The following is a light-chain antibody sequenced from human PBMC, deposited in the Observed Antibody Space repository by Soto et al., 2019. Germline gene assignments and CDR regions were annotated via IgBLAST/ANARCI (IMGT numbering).Light chain of an antibody. Sequence: DIRLPRSATSLSASVGGRVAITCRASQTIDVYLNWYVQKPGRAPQLLIYAASSLQSGVPSRFSGSGSGTDFTLTISRLQPEDFATYYCQHCYSTPKTFGQGTRLEIK. CDR2: AAS. CDR3: QHCYSTPKT. V-gene: IGKV1-39*01. J-gene: IGKJ5*01. CDR1: QTIDVY.